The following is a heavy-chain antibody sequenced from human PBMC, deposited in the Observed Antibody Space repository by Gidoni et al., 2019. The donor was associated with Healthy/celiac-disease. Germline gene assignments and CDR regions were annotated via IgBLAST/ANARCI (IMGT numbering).Heavy chain of an antibody. J-gene: IGHJ4*02. CDR3: ARLGGAPYYFDY. CDR2: INHSGST. D-gene: IGHD3-16*01. Sequence: QVQLQQWGAGLLNPSETLSLTCAVYGWSFSGYYWSWIRQPPGKGLEWIGEINHSGSTNYNPSLKSRVTIAVDTSKNQFSLKLSSVTAADTAVYYCARLGGAPYYFDYWGQGTLVTVSS. V-gene: IGHV4-34*01. CDR1: GWSFSGYY.